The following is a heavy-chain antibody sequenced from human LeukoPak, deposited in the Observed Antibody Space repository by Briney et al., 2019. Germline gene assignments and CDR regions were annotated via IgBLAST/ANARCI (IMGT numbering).Heavy chain of an antibody. Sequence: GASVKVSFKASGYTFTSYDINWVRQATGQGLEWMGWMNPNSGNTGYAQKFQGRVTMTRNTSISTAYMELSSLRSEDTAVYYCARAVLYSGYDFDYWGQGTLVTVSS. D-gene: IGHD5-12*01. CDR3: ARAVLYSGYDFDY. V-gene: IGHV1-8*01. CDR1: GYTFTSYD. CDR2: MNPNSGNT. J-gene: IGHJ4*02.